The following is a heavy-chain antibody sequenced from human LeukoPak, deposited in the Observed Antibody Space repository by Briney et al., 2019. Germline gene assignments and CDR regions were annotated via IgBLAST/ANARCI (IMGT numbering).Heavy chain of an antibody. Sequence: SETLSLTCTVSGGSISSYYWTWFRQPPGKGLEWIGYIYYTGSTNYNPSLDSRVTISVDMSKNQVSLDLKYVTAADTAVYYCARGYFDWFLDNWGRGTLVTVSS. D-gene: IGHD3-9*01. CDR2: IYYTGST. CDR3: ARGYFDWFLDN. V-gene: IGHV4-59*01. J-gene: IGHJ4*02. CDR1: GGSISSYY.